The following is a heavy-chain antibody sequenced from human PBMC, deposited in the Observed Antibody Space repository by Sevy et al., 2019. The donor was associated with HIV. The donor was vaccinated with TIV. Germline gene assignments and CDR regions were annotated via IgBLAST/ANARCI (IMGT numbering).Heavy chain of an antibody. J-gene: IGHJ3*02. CDR3: AKDGGQGSNAFDI. CDR1: GFTFSSYG. Sequence: GGSLRLSCAASGFTFSSYGMHWVRQAPGKGLEWVAVISYDGSNKYYADSVKGRFTISRDNSKNTLYLQMNSLRAEDTAVYYCAKDGGQGSNAFDIWGQGTMVTVSS. CDR2: ISYDGSNK. D-gene: IGHD3-16*01. V-gene: IGHV3-30*18.